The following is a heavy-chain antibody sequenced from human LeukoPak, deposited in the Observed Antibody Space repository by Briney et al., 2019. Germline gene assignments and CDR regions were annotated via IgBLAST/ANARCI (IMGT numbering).Heavy chain of an antibody. J-gene: IGHJ4*02. V-gene: IGHV3-30-3*01. CDR3: AKGTYSSSPRDY. D-gene: IGHD6-6*01. CDR2: ISNDGSSE. CDR1: GFTFRSYA. Sequence: GGSLRLSCAASGFTFRSYAMHWVRQAPSKGLEWVAVISNDGSSEYYGDSVKGRFTISRDNFKNTLFLQMNSLRAEDTAVYYCAKGTYSSSPRDYWGQGTLVTVSS.